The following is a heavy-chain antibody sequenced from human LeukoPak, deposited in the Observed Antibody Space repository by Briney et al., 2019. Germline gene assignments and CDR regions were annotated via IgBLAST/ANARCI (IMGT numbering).Heavy chain of an antibody. D-gene: IGHD2-15*01. CDR1: GGTFSSYA. J-gene: IGHJ5*02. CDR3: ARENHCSGGSCYWWFDP. V-gene: IGHV1-69*13. CDR2: IIPIFGTA. Sequence: GASVKVSGKASGGTFSSYAISWVRQAPGQGLEWMGGIIPIFGTANYAQKFQGRVTITADESTSTAYMELSSLRSEDTAVYYCARENHCSGGSCYWWFDPWGQGTLVTVSS.